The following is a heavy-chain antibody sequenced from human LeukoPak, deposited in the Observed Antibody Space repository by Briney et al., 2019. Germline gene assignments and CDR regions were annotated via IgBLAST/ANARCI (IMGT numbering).Heavy chain of an antibody. CDR2: INPNSGET. CDR1: GYTFTGAY. D-gene: IGHD5-18*01. V-gene: IGHV1-2*02. CDR3: ARVLFNSGYDY. Sequence: GASVKVSCKASGYTFTGAYMHWVRQAPGQGLEWLGWINPNSGETKFAQKLQGRVTMTRDTSISTVYMDLGGLRSDDTAVYYCARVLFNSGYDYWGQGSLVTVSS. J-gene: IGHJ4*02.